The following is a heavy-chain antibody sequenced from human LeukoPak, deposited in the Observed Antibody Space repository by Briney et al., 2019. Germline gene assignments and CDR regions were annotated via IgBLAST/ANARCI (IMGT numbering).Heavy chain of an antibody. J-gene: IGHJ4*02. CDR1: GGTFSSYA. Sequence: ASVKVSCKASGGTFSSYAFSWVRQAPGQGLEWMGRINPNSGGTNYAQKFQGRVTMTRDTSISTAYMELSRLRSDDTAVYYCARGGSSSPTRPFDYWGQGTLVTVSS. CDR3: ARGGSSSPTRPFDY. V-gene: IGHV1-2*06. CDR2: INPNSGGT. D-gene: IGHD6-6*01.